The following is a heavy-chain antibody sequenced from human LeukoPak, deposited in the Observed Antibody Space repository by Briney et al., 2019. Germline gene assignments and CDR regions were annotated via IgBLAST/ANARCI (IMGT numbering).Heavy chain of an antibody. D-gene: IGHD3-3*01. J-gene: IGHJ4*02. Sequence: PSETLSLTCAVYGGSFSGYYWSWIRQPPGKGLEWIGEINHSGSTNYNPSLKSRVTISVDTSKNQFSLKLSSVTAADTAVYYCAREPGSFGVVTYFDYWGQGTLVTVSS. V-gene: IGHV4-34*01. CDR2: INHSGST. CDR1: GGSFSGYY. CDR3: AREPGSFGVVTYFDY.